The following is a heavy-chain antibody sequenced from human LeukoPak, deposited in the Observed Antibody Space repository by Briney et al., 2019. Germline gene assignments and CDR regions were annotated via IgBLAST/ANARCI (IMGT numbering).Heavy chain of an antibody. Sequence: MASETLSLTCTVSGYSISTGYSWGWVRQPPGKGLEWIGITHHSGATYYNPSLRSRVTISVDTSKNQVSLRLSSVTAADTAVYYCARVPGVYYDTLIGFGSGWFDPWGQGTLVTVSS. D-gene: IGHD3-9*01. V-gene: IGHV4-38-2*02. CDR2: THHSGAT. CDR3: ARVPGVYYDTLIGFGSGWFDP. J-gene: IGHJ5*02. CDR1: GYSISTGYS.